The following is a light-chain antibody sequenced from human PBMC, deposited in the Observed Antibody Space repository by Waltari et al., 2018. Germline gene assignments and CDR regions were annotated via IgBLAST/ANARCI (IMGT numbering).Light chain of an antibody. V-gene: IGKV3-11*01. CDR2: DVS. J-gene: IGKJ3*01. CDR3: QHRRNWMFT. CDR1: SSVGSF. Sequence: EIVLTKSQATLSLSPGERATLSCRASSSVGSFLAWYQQKSGQAPRLLIYDVSNRAPGIPARFSGRGSGTDFTLTISSLEPEDFAVYYCQHRRNWMFTFGPGTKVDIK.